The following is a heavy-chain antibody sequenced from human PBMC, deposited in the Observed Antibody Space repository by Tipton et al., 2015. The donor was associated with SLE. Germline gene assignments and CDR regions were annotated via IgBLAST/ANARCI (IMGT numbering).Heavy chain of an antibody. CDR1: GGSISGYY. Sequence: TLSLTRTVSGGSISGYYWSWIRQPAGKGLEWIGRVYSSGSTIYNPSIKSRVTMSVDTSKNHFSLKLISVTAADTAVYYCAREFLNPVTTVHYYFDLWGRGTLVTVSS. V-gene: IGHV4-4*07. CDR2: VYSSGST. J-gene: IGHJ2*01. D-gene: IGHD4-11*01. CDR3: AREFLNPVTTVHYYFDL.